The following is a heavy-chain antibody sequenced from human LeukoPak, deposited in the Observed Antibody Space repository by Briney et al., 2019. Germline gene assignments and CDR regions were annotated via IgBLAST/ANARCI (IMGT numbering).Heavy chain of an antibody. Sequence: ASVKVSCKASGYTFTSYYMHWVRQAPGQGLEWMGIINPNSGSISYAQKFQGRVTITRDTYTSTVYMELSSLRSEDTAVYYCARDGEMTTKLYYFDCWGQGTLVTVSS. D-gene: IGHD5-24*01. CDR3: ARDGEMTTKLYYFDC. J-gene: IGHJ4*02. CDR1: GYTFTSYY. V-gene: IGHV1-46*01. CDR2: INPNSGSI.